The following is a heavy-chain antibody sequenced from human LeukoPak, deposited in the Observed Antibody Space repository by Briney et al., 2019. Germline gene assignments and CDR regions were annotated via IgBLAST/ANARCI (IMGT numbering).Heavy chain of an antibody. CDR1: GDRSSTYV. CDR2: INRNNGKT. Sequence: ASVKVSCKISGDRSSTYVINCVRQAPGQGLEWLGWINRNNGKTKYGQKFQGRVTMTRDTDTTTYYMEMRSLRSDDTAIYYCTRDLGVTAKDPFEYWGQGTLVTVTS. D-gene: IGHD3-10*01. J-gene: IGHJ4*02. CDR3: TRDLGVTAKDPFEY. V-gene: IGHV1-18*01.